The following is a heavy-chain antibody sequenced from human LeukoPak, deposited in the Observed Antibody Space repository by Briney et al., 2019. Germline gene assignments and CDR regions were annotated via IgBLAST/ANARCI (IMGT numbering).Heavy chain of an antibody. J-gene: IGHJ4*02. V-gene: IGHV1-2*02. Sequence: KPGASVKVSCKASGYTFTGYYMHWVRQAPGQGLEWMGWINPNSGGTNYAQKFQGRVTMTRDTSISTAYMELSSLRSDDTAVYYCARVGAYGSGSYLVYWGQGSLVTVSS. CDR3: ARVGAYGSGSYLVY. D-gene: IGHD3-10*01. CDR1: GYTFTGYY. CDR2: INPNSGGT.